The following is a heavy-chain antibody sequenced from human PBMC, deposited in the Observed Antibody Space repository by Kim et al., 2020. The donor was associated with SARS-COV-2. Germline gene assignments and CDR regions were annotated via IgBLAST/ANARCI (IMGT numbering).Heavy chain of an antibody. Sequence: SETLSLTCAVSGGSISSSNWWSWVRQPPGKGLEWIGEIYHSGSTNYNPSLKSRVTISVDKSKNQFSLKLSSVTAADTAVYYCARGLRYYYDSSGYYYLDYWGQGTLLTVSS. CDR1: GGSISSSNW. J-gene: IGHJ4*02. V-gene: IGHV4-4*02. CDR2: IYHSGST. CDR3: ARGLRYYYDSSGYYYLDY. D-gene: IGHD3-22*01.